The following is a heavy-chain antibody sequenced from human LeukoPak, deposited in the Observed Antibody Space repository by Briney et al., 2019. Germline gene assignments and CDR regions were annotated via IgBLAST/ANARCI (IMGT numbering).Heavy chain of an antibody. CDR3: AKDRTRYCNSTSCYGPGDY. J-gene: IGHJ4*02. V-gene: IGHV3-23*01. CDR2: ISGTGGST. Sequence: PGGSLRLSCAASGFTFSSYVMSWVRQAPGKGLEWVSGISGTGGSTYYADSVKGRFTISRDNSKNTLYLQMNSLRAEDTAVYFCAKDRTRYCNSTSCYGPGDYWGQGTLVTVSS. CDR1: GFTFSSYV. D-gene: IGHD2-2*01.